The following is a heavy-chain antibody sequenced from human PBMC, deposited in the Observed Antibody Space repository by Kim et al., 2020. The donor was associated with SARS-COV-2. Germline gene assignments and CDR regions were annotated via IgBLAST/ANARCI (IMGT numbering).Heavy chain of an antibody. CDR1: GFTFSSYA. D-gene: IGHD6-13*01. CDR2: ISYDGSNK. J-gene: IGHJ4*02. Sequence: GGSLRLSCAASGFTFSSYAMHWVRQAPGKGLEWVAVISYDGSNKYYADSVKGRFTISRDNSKNTLYLQMNSLRAEDTAVYYCAREFWDSSSSDYWGQGTL. CDR3: AREFWDSSSSDY. V-gene: IGHV3-30-3*01.